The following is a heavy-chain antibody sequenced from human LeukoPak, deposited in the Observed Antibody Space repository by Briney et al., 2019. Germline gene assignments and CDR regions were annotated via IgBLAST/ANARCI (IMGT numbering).Heavy chain of an antibody. Sequence: GGSLRLACAASGFRFSSYAMSWVRQAPGKGLEWVSAISGSGVSTYYADSVKGRFTVSRDNSKNTLYLQMNSLRAEDTAVYYCARVAAATPSGPGDWFDPWGQGTLVTVSS. V-gene: IGHV3-23*01. CDR3: ARVAAATPSGPGDWFDP. CDR2: ISGSGVST. CDR1: GFRFSSYA. D-gene: IGHD6-13*01. J-gene: IGHJ5*02.